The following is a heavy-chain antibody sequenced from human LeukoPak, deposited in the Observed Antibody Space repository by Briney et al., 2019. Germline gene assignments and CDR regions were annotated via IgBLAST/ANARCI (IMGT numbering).Heavy chain of an antibody. V-gene: IGHV4-39*01. Sequence: SETLSLTCTVSGGSISSSSYYWGWIRQPPGKGLEWIGSIDYSGSTYYNASLKSRVIISVDTSKSQFSLKLRSVTAADTAVYYCARRDSGRYSSDALDIWGQGTIVTVSS. CDR2: IDYSGST. CDR3: ARRDSGRYSSDALDI. CDR1: GGSISSSSYY. J-gene: IGHJ3*02. D-gene: IGHD1-26*01.